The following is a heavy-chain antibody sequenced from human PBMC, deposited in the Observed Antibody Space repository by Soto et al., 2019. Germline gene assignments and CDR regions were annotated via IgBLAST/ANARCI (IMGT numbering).Heavy chain of an antibody. Sequence: ASVKVSCKASGYTFTSYYMHWVRQAPGQGLEWMGIINPSGGSTSYAQKFQGRVTMTGDTSTRTVYMELSSLRSEDTAVYYCARDYRNSYDFWSGYYFYYYYGMDVCGQGTTVTVSS. V-gene: IGHV1-46*01. J-gene: IGHJ6*02. D-gene: IGHD3-3*01. CDR2: INPSGGST. CDR3: ARDYRNSYDFWSGYYFYYYYGMDV. CDR1: GYTFTSYY.